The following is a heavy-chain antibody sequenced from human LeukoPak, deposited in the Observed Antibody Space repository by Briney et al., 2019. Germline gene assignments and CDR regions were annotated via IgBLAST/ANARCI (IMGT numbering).Heavy chain of an antibody. CDR1: GESVSSKNGA. CDR3: ARDVGTSGWHTFDY. CDR2: TYYRSKWYS. V-gene: IGHV6-1*01. D-gene: IGHD6-19*01. Sequence: SQTLSVTCAISGESVSSKNGAWNWIRQSPSRGLEWLGRTYYRSKWYSDYAVSMNGRITNNPDTSKNQFSLQLNSVTPDDTAVYYCARDVGTSGWHTFDYWGQGTLVTVSS. J-gene: IGHJ4*02.